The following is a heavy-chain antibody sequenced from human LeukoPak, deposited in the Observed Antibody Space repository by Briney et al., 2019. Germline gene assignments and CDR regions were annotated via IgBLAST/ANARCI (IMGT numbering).Heavy chain of an antibody. V-gene: IGHV3-23*01. J-gene: IGHJ4*02. CDR2: ISGSGGST. CDR3: AKGPWDDYDFWSGYFDY. CDR1: GFTFSSYA. D-gene: IGHD3-3*01. Sequence: HPGGSLRLSCAASGFTFSSYAMSWVRQAPGKGLEWVSAISGSGGSTYYADSVKGRFTISRDNSKNTLYLQMNSLGAEDTAVYYCAKGPWDDYDFWSGYFDYWGQGTLVTVSS.